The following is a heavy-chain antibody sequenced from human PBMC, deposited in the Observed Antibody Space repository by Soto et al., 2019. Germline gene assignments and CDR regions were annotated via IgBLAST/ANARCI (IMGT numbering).Heavy chain of an antibody. Sequence: GGSLRLSCAASGFTVSSNYMSWVRQAPGKGLEWISIIYSAGNTYYADSVKGRFTISRDNSENTLYLQMNSLGAEDTAVYYCAREGGGITIFGVVTEGDYYYGMAVWGQGTTVTVSS. J-gene: IGHJ6*02. CDR2: IYSAGNT. D-gene: IGHD3-3*01. CDR3: AREGGGITIFGVVTEGDYYYGMAV. CDR1: GFTVSSNY. V-gene: IGHV3-66*01.